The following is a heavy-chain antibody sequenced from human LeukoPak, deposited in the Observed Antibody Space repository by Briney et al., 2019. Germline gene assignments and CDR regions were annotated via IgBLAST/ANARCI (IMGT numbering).Heavy chain of an antibody. CDR3: AREIAVAGGTFDY. Sequence: ASVKVSCKASGYTFTGYYMHWVRQAPGQGLEWMGWINPNGGGTNYAQKFQGRVTMTRDTSISTAYMELSRLRSDDTAVYYCAREIAVAGGTFDYWGQGTLVTVSS. CDR1: GYTFTGYY. J-gene: IGHJ4*02. V-gene: IGHV1-2*02. D-gene: IGHD6-19*01. CDR2: INPNGGGT.